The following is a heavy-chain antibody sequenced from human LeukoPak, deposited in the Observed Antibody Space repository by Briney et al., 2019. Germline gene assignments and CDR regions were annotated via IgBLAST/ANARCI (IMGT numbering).Heavy chain of an antibody. CDR2: ISNSGTYI. CDR1: EFTFSSYT. CDR3: ARDQGTVTADWFGP. D-gene: IGHD4-17*01. V-gene: IGHV3-21*01. Sequence: PGGSLRLSCAASEFTFSSYTMNWVRQAPGKGLEWVSSISNSGTYIYYADSVKGRFTISRDNAKKSLFLQMNSLRADDTAIYYCARDQGTVTADWFGPWGQGSLVTVSS. J-gene: IGHJ5*02.